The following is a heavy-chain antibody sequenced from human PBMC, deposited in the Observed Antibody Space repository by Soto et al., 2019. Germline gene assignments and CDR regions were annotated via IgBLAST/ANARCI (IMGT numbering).Heavy chain of an antibody. Sequence: QVQLVQSGAEVKKPGASVKVSCKASGYSFTSYDINWVRQATGQGLEWMGWMNPNSGNTGYAQKFQGRVTMTRNTFISTAYMELNSLRSEDTAVYYCARVSMGSSSEDFQHWGQGTLVTVSS. D-gene: IGHD6-6*01. CDR1: GYSFTSYD. J-gene: IGHJ1*01. V-gene: IGHV1-8*01. CDR3: ARVSMGSSSEDFQH. CDR2: MNPNSGNT.